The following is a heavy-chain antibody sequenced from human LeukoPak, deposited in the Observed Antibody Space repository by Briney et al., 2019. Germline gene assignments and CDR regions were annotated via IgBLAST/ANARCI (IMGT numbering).Heavy chain of an antibody. CDR2: INHVATT. Sequence: SETLSLTCGVSGGSFSDYLWSWIRQPPGKGLEWIGQINHVATTNHNPSLKSRVTMSVDRSKNQFSLRLSSVTAADRAVYYCARGRTGSTNYDYWGQGVLVTVSS. CDR3: ARGRTGSTNYDY. V-gene: IGHV4-34*01. CDR1: GGSFSDYL. J-gene: IGHJ4*02. D-gene: IGHD3-10*01.